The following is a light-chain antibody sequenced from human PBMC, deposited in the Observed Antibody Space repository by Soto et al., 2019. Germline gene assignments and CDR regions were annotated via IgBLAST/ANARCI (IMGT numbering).Light chain of an antibody. CDR3: SSYTSRSTLV. Sequence: QSALTQPASVSGSPGQSTTISCTGTSSDVGGYTYVSWYQQHPGRAPKLMIYDVSNRASGVSNRFTASKSGNTASLTISWLQAKDEADYYCSSYTSRSTLVVGGGTKLTVL. CDR2: DVS. J-gene: IGLJ2*01. V-gene: IGLV2-14*01. CDR1: SSDVGGYTY.